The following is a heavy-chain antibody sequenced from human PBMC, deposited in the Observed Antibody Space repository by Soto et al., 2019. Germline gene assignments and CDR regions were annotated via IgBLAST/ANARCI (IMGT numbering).Heavy chain of an antibody. D-gene: IGHD6-13*01. Sequence: GGSLRLSCAASGFTFSSYGMHWARQAPGKGLEWVAVISYDGSNKYYADSVKGRFTISRDNSKNTLYLQMNSLRAEDTAVYYCAKEPPIAAAGEPLDYWGQGTLVTVSS. CDR1: GFTFSSYG. V-gene: IGHV3-30*18. CDR3: AKEPPIAAAGEPLDY. J-gene: IGHJ4*02. CDR2: ISYDGSNK.